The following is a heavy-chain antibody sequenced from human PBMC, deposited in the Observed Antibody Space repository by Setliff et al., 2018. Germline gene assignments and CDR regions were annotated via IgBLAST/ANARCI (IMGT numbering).Heavy chain of an antibody. CDR1: GVDVIERLYY. V-gene: IGHV4-39*01. J-gene: IGHJ4*02. CDR2: RYYTGTT. Sequence: SETLSLTCSASGVDVIERLYYWSWVRQSPGKGLEWIGTRYYTGTTFYNPSLESRVAVSLDASEKKFSLNLRSVTTADTAVYYCARHFYPPDFFAHWGQGLLVPS. D-gene: IGHD3-3*01. CDR3: ARHFYPPDFFAH.